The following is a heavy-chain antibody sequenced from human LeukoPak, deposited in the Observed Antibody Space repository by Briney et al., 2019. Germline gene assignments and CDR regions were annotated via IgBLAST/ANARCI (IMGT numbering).Heavy chain of an antibody. CDR3: ARAGTMVRGVIFSGYYFDY. Sequence: ASVKVSCKASGGTFSSYAINWVRQAPGQGLEWMGGIIPIFGTANSAQKFQGRVTITADESTSTAYMELSSLRSEDTAVYYCARAGTMVRGVIFSGYYFDYWGQGTLVTVSS. CDR2: IIPIFGTA. CDR1: GGTFSSYA. D-gene: IGHD3-10*01. V-gene: IGHV1-69*13. J-gene: IGHJ4*02.